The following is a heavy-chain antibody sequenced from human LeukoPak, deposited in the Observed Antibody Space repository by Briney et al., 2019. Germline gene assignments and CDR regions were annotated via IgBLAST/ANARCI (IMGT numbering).Heavy chain of an antibody. CDR2: ISSSGSTI. CDR1: GFTFSSYE. V-gene: IGHV3-48*03. D-gene: IGHD3-3*01. J-gene: IGHJ4*02. Sequence: GGSLRLSCAASGFTFSSYEMNWVRQAPGKGLEWVSYISSSGSTIYYADSVKGRFSISRDNAKNSLYLEMNSLRAEDTAVYYCASNDFWSHFLDYWGQGTRVTVSS. CDR3: ASNDFWSHFLDY.